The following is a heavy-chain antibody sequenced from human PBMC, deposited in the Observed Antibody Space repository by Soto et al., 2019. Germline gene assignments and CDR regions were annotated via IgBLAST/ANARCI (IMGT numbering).Heavy chain of an antibody. CDR3: AHTQGIAAGLIAFEY. J-gene: IGHJ4*02. D-gene: IGHD6-13*01. V-gene: IGHV2-5*02. CDR2: IYWDDDK. Sequence: QITLKESGPTLVKPTQTLTLTCTFSGFSLSTSGVGVGWIRQPPGKALEWLALIYWDDDKRYSPSLKSRLTITNDTSKNQVVLTMTNMDPVDTATYYCAHTQGIAAGLIAFEYWGQGTLVTVSS. CDR1: GFSLSTSGVG.